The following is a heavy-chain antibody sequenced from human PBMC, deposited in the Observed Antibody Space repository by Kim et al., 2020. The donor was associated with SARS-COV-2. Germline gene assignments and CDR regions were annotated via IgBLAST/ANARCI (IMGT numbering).Heavy chain of an antibody. CDR2: IRDKAKNYAT. CDR3: TRPEAFGFEYFDY. J-gene: IGHJ4*02. Sequence: GGSLRLSCAATGFIFSDSAFHWVRQASGKGLEWVGRIRDKAKNYATAYAASVKGRFIISRDDSKNTAYLQMNSLKPEDTAVYFCTRPEAFGFEYFDYWGQGTLVTVSS. V-gene: IGHV3-73*01. D-gene: IGHD3-10*01. CDR1: GFIFSDSA.